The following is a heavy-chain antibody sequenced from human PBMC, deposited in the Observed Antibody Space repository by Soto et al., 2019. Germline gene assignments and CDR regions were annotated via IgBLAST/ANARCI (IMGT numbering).Heavy chain of an antibody. J-gene: IGHJ3*02. V-gene: IGHV1-69*13. CDR1: GGTFSSYA. D-gene: IGHD5-18*01. CDR2: IIPIFGTA. Sequence: SVKVSCKASGGTFSSYAISWVRQAPGQGLEWMGGIIPIFGTANYAQKFQGRVTITADESTSTAYMELSSLRSEDTAVYYCARGVTGMATAGGYDAFDIWGQGTMVTVSS. CDR3: ARGVTGMATAGGYDAFDI.